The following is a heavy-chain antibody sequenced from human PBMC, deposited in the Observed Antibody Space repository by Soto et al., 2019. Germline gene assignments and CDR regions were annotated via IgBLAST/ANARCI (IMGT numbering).Heavy chain of an antibody. CDR2: IGWNDNK. CDR1: RFPLSTRGMC. J-gene: IGHJ6*02. D-gene: IGHD2-15*01. Sequence: SGPTLVNPTQTLTLTCTFSRFPLSTRGMCVSWIRLPPGKALEWVALIGWNDNKNYSTALKTRLTISKDTTENQAVLTMTNMDTEDTATYYCARMGKLRSDYYYGTDVWGQGTTVTVSS. V-gene: IGHV2-70*01. CDR3: ARMGKLRSDYYYGTDV.